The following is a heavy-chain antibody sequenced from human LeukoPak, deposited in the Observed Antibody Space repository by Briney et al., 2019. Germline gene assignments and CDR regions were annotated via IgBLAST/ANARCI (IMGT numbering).Heavy chain of an antibody. D-gene: IGHD3-9*01. J-gene: IGHJ6*03. CDR1: GGSISSGDYY. Sequence: PSETLSLTCTVSGGSISSGDYYWGWIRQPPGKGLEWIGSIYYSGSTYYNPSLKSRVTISVDTSKNQFSLKLSSVTAADTAVYYCARHPRTEDYYDILTGYYRSLYYYYMDVWGKGTTVTVSS. V-gene: IGHV4-39*01. CDR2: IYYSGST. CDR3: ARHPRTEDYYDILTGYYRSLYYYYMDV.